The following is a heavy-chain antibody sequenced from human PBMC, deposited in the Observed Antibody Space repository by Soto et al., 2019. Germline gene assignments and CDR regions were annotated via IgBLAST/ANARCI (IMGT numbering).Heavy chain of an antibody. Sequence: GGSLRLSCAASGFTFTGYGVNWVRQAPGKGLEWISSIGRSSDSIYYADSVKGRFTISRDNAKDSLYLQMNSLRDEDTALYYCARVRGTPLYGMDVWGQGTTVTVS. CDR3: ARVRGTPLYGMDV. V-gene: IGHV3-48*02. D-gene: IGHD3-10*01. CDR1: GFTFTGYG. J-gene: IGHJ6*02. CDR2: IGRSSDSI.